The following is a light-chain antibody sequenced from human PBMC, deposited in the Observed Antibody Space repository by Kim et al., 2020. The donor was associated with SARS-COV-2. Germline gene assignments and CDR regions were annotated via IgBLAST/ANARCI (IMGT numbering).Light chain of an antibody. CDR2: GAS. V-gene: IGKV1-39*02. CDR3: QQYNNWPPLT. J-gene: IGKJ4*01. CDR1: QNIVNY. Sequence: SVGDRVIISCRASQNIVNYLNWYQWKPGKAPKLLISGASSLHSGVPSRFSGSGSGTDFTLTISSLQSEDFAVYYCQQYNNWPPLTFGGGTKVDIK.